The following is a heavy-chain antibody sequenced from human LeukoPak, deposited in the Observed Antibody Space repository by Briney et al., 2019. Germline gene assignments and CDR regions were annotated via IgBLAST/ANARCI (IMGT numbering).Heavy chain of an antibody. CDR1: GFTFSSYA. CDR3: ARTRRPARFFDY. CDR2: ISYDGSNK. Sequence: GGSLRLSCAASGFTFSSYAMHWVRQAPGKGLEWVAVISYDGSNKYYADSVKGRFTISRDNSKNTLYLQMNSLRAEDTAVYYCARTRRPARFFDYWGQGTLVTVSS. J-gene: IGHJ4*02. D-gene: IGHD6-6*01. V-gene: IGHV3-30-3*01.